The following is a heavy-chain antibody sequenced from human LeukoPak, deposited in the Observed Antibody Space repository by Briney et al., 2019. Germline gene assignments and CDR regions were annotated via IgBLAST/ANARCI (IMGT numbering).Heavy chain of an antibody. CDR3: VKIPTADAFDI. CDR2: ISYDGSNK. J-gene: IGHJ3*02. CDR1: GFTFSSYA. V-gene: IGHV3-30*04. Sequence: GGSLRLSCAASGFTFSSYAMHWVRQAPGKGLEGVAVISYDGSNKYYADSVKGRFTISRDNSKNTLYLQMNSLRAEDTAVYYCVKIPTADAFDIWGQGTMVTVSS.